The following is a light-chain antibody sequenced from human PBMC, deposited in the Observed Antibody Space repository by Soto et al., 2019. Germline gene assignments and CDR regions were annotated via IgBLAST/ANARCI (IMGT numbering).Light chain of an antibody. V-gene: IGKV3-15*01. CDR3: QQYNDWPYT. CDR2: GAS. Sequence: EIVMTQSPATLSVSPGERATLSCRASKSVSSNLAWYQQKPGQAPRLLIYGASPRAPGIPGRFSGSGSGTEFSLTISSLQSEDFAVYYCQQYNDWPYTCGQGTKLEIK. J-gene: IGKJ2*01. CDR1: KSVSSN.